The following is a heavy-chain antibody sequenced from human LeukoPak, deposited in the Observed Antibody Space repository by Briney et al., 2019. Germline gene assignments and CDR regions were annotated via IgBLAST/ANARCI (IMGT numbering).Heavy chain of an antibody. Sequence: GGSLRLSCTASGFTFGDYAMSWVRQAPGKGLGWVGFIRSKAYGGTTEYAASVKGRFAISRDDSKSIAYLQMNSLKTEDTAVYYCTRMTTVKGDQYYFDYWGQGTLVTVSS. J-gene: IGHJ4*02. CDR2: IRSKAYGGTT. CDR1: GFTFGDYA. CDR3: TRMTTVKGDQYYFDY. V-gene: IGHV3-49*04. D-gene: IGHD4-17*01.